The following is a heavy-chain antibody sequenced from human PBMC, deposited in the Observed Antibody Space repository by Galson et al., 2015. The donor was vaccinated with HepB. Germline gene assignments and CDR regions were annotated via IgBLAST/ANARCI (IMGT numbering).Heavy chain of an antibody. Sequence: QSGAEVKKPGESLKISCKGSGYSFTSYWIGWVRQMPGKGLEWMGIIYPGDSDTRYSPSFQGQVTISADKSISTAYLQWSSLKASDTAMYYCARQRSTSRYLNSYYYYGMDVWGQGTTVTVSS. CDR2: IYPGDSDT. J-gene: IGHJ6*02. CDR1: GYSFTSYW. D-gene: IGHD2-2*01. V-gene: IGHV5-51*01. CDR3: ARQRSTSRYLNSYYYYGMDV.